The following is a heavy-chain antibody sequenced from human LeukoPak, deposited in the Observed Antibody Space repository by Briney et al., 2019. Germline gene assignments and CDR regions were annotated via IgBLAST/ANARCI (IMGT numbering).Heavy chain of an antibody. CDR2: MNPNSGNT. J-gene: IGHJ6*03. CDR1: GYTFSSYD. D-gene: IGHD3-3*01. CDR3: VRVDFWGSPWGGLYYYYYMAG. V-gene: IGHV1-8*03. Sequence: ASVKVSRTGSGYTFSSYDINWVRQATRQGLEWMGWMNPNSGNTAYAQKFHGRVIIIRNTSSSTAYMEMSSLRSAATAAYYCVRVDFWGSPWGGLYYYYYMAGWGKGTTVTVSS.